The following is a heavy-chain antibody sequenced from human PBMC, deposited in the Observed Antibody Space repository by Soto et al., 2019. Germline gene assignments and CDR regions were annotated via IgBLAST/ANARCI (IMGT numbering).Heavy chain of an antibody. CDR3: ARSSTPPPSPYSSSWYDY. D-gene: IGHD6-13*01. CDR2: ISAYNGNT. Sequence: ASVKVSCKASGYTFTSYGISWVRQAPGQGLEWMGWISAYNGNTDYAQKFRGRVTVTTDTSTNTASMELRSLTSDDTAVYYCARSSTPPPSPYSSSWYDYWGQGTLVTVSS. CDR1: GYTFTSYG. J-gene: IGHJ4*02. V-gene: IGHV1-18*01.